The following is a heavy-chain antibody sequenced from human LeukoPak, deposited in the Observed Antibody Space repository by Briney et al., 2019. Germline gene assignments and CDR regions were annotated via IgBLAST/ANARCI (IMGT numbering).Heavy chain of an antibody. J-gene: IGHJ4*02. CDR2: IYSGGST. D-gene: IGHD3-10*01. CDR1: GFTVSSNH. Sequence: QAGGSLRLSCAASGFTVSSNHMSWVRQAPGKGLEWVSVIYSGGSTYYADSVKGRFTISRDNSKNTLYLQMNSLRAEDTAVYYCARALGVGEPPNGFDYWGQGTLVTVSS. V-gene: IGHV3-53*01. CDR3: ARALGVGEPPNGFDY.